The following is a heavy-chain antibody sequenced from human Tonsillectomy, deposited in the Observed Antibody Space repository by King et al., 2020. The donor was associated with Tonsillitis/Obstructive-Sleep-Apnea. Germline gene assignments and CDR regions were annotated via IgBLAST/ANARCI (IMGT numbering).Heavy chain of an antibody. V-gene: IGHV3-48*03. D-gene: IGHD7-27*01. CDR1: GFTFSSYE. CDR3: ARESVTGDRGEGGFDY. J-gene: IGHJ4*02. Sequence: VQLVESGGGLVQPGGSLRLSCAASGFTFSSYEMNWVRQAPGKGLEWVSYISSSGSTIYYADSVKGRFTISRDNAKNSLYLQMNSLRAEDTAVYYCARESVTGDRGEGGFDYWGQGTLVTVSS. CDR2: ISSSGSTI.